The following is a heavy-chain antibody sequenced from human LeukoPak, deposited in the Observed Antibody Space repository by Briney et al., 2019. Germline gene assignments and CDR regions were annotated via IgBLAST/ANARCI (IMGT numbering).Heavy chain of an antibody. J-gene: IGHJ4*02. CDR2: INPPNSDT. V-gene: IGHV5-51*01. Sequence: GESLKISCEGSGYRFTSYWIVWVRQMPGEGLEWMGIINPPNSDTRYSPSFQGQVTISVDKSINTAYLQWSSLRASDTAMYYCARRISATGREFDNWGQGTLVTVSS. D-gene: IGHD6-13*01. CDR3: ARRISATGREFDN. CDR1: GYRFTSYW.